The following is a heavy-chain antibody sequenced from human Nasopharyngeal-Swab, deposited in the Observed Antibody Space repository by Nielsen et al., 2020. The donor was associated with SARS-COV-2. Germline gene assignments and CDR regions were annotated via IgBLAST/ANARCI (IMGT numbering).Heavy chain of an antibody. D-gene: IGHD3-16*01. CDR2: IYYSGST. J-gene: IGHJ3*02. Sequence: LRLSCTVSGGSISSGGYYWSWIRQPPGKGLEWIGYIYYSGSTYYNPSLKSRVTISVDTSKNQFSLKLSSVTAADTAVYYCARVVVWGKGAFDIWGQGTMVTVSS. CDR3: ARVVVWGKGAFDI. CDR1: GGSISSGGYY. V-gene: IGHV4-31*03.